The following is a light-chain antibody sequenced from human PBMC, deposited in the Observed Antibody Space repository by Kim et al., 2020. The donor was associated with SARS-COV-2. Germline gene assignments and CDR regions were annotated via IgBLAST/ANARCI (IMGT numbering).Light chain of an antibody. CDR2: YNE. CDR3: GTWDSSPRAYV. CDR1: SSNIGNNA. Sequence: GQMVNMHSSGASSNIGNNAVCWYQQLPGTATKPLISYNEKRPAGIPDRSSGSKAGPSATLGITGVQSGDKADYYCGTWDSSPRAYVFVTGTKVTAL. J-gene: IGLJ1*01. V-gene: IGLV1-51*01.